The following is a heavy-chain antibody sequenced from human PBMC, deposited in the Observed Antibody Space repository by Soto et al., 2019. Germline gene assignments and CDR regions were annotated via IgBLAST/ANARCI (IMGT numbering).Heavy chain of an antibody. CDR2: INGDGSTT. D-gene: IGHD2-2*01. V-gene: IGHV3-74*01. J-gene: IGHJ5*02. Sequence: EVLLVESGGGLVQPGGSLRLSCAASGFNFNFYWMHWVRQAPGKGLVWVSRINGDGSTTDYADSVKGRFTISRNNAKNTLFLQMDSLRVEDTAVYYCARDSPTNLEGADAMASWFDPWGQGTLVTVSS. CDR3: ARDSPTNLEGADAMASWFDP. CDR1: GFNFNFYW.